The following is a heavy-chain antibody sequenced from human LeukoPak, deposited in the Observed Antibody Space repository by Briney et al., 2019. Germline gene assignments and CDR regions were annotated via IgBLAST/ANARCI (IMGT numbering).Heavy chain of an antibody. CDR3: ARDPSGGYNPWSAFDI. CDR2: INPSGGST. V-gene: IGHV1-46*01. J-gene: IGHJ3*02. D-gene: IGHD5-24*01. Sequence: ASVKVSCKASGYTFTSYYMHWVRQAPGQGLEWMGIINPSGGSTSYAQKFQGRVTMARDTSTSTVYMELSSLRSEDTAVYYCARDPSGGYNPWSAFDIWGQGTMVTVSS. CDR1: GYTFTSYY.